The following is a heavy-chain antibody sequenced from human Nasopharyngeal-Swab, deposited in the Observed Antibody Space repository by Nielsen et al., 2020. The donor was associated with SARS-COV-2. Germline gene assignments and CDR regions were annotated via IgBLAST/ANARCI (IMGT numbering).Heavy chain of an antibody. V-gene: IGHV3-74*01. CDR3: ARAGEYRFDY. D-gene: IGHD7-27*01. CDR1: GFTFSSSW. Sequence: GGSLRLSCAGSGFTFSSSWLHWVRQAPGEGLVWVARLNGDATTVDYADSVKGRITISRGNAKNTLYLQMNGLRDEDTAIYYCARAGEYRFDYWGQGTLVTVSS. CDR2: LNGDATTV. J-gene: IGHJ4*02.